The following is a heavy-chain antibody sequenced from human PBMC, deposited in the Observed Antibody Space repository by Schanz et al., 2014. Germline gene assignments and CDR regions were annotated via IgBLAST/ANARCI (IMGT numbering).Heavy chain of an antibody. J-gene: IGHJ6*02. CDR3: ARDRGMTTSDYYYGMDV. D-gene: IGHD4-17*01. CDR2: IYSSGST. V-gene: IGHV4-30-4*07. CDR1: GGSISSGAYS. Sequence: QVQLQESGPRLVKPSQTLSLTCTVSGGSISSGAYSWSWIRQPPGKRPEWIGYIYSSGSTYYNPSLKSRVSMSIDTSKNQFSLKLSSVTAADTAVYYCARDRGMTTSDYYYGMDVWGQGPTVTVSS.